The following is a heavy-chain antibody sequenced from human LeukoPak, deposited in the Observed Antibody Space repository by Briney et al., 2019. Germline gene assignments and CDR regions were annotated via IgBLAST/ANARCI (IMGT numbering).Heavy chain of an antibody. J-gene: IGHJ6*03. Sequence: PSETLSLTCTVSGGSISSSSYYWGWIRQPPGKGLEWIGSIYYSGSTYYNPSLKSRVTTSVDTSKNQFSLKLSSVTAAHTAVHYCSRKGLGYYYYYYMDVWGKGTTVTVSS. V-gene: IGHV4-39*01. CDR2: IYYSGST. D-gene: IGHD3-16*01. CDR3: SRKGLGYYYYYYMDV. CDR1: GGSISSSSYY.